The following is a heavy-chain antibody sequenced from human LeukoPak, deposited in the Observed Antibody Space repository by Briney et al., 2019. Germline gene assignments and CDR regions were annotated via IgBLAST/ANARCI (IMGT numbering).Heavy chain of an antibody. CDR3: ARAVAGIDF. Sequence: GGSLRLSCAASGFTFSSYGMHWVRQAPGKGLVWVSRIYTDGSSTSYAGSVEGRFTISRDNAKNTLYLQMSSLRAEDTAVYYCARAVAGIDFWGQGTLVTVSS. CDR1: GFTFSSYG. V-gene: IGHV3-74*01. D-gene: IGHD6-19*01. CDR2: IYTDGSST. J-gene: IGHJ4*02.